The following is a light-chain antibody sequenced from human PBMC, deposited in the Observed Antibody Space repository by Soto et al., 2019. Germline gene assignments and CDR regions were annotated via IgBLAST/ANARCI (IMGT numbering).Light chain of an antibody. Sequence: EIVMTQSPATLSVSPGERATLSCRASQSVSSNLAWYQQTPGQAPRLLIYGASTRATGIPARFSGSGSGTEFTLTISSLQSEGFAVYYCQKYNNWPRTFGQGTKV. V-gene: IGKV3-15*01. J-gene: IGKJ1*01. CDR1: QSVSSN. CDR2: GAS. CDR3: QKYNNWPRT.